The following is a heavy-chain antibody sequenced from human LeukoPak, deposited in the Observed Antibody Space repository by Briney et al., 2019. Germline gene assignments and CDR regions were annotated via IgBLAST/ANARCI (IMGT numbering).Heavy chain of an antibody. V-gene: IGHV3-13*01. Sequence: GRSLRLSCAASRFTFDDYAMHWVRQAPGKGLEWVSAIGTAGDTYYPGSVKGRFTISRENAKNSLYLQMNSLRAGDTAVYYCARGSSGGGYYGMDVWGQGTTVTVSS. CDR3: ARGSSGGGYYGMDV. D-gene: IGHD6-19*01. J-gene: IGHJ6*02. CDR1: RFTFDDYA. CDR2: IGTAGDT.